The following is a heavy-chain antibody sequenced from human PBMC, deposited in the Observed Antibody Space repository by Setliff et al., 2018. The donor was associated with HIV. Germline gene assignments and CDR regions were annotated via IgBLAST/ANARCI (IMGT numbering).Heavy chain of an antibody. CDR2: IWFDGSNT. CDR3: TTRPRRGSTIFVGP. V-gene: IGHV3-30*02. D-gene: IGHD3-3*01. J-gene: IGHJ5*02. CDR1: GFRFRDSA. Sequence: PGGSLRLSCAASGFRFRDSAMHWVRQAPGKGLEWVGFIWFDGSNTDYKDSVKGRFTISRDNSKDTVYLQMNSLRAEDTAVYYCTTRPRRGSTIFVGPWGQGTLVTVSS.